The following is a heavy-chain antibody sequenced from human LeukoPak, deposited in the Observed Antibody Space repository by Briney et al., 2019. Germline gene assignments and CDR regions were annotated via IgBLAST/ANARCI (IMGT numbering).Heavy chain of an antibody. V-gene: IGHV4-39*07. J-gene: IGHJ4*02. CDR3: ARGPPPDFDY. Sequence: SETLSLTCTVSGASISSNRYYWAWIRQPPGKGLEWIGNIYYTGGTYYNPSLKSRVTISVDTSKNQFSLKLSSVTAADTAVYYCARGPPPDFDYWGRGTLVTVSS. CDR1: GASISSNRYY. CDR2: IYYTGGT.